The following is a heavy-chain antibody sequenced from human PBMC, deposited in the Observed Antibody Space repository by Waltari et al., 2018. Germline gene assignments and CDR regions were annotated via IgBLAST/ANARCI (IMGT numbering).Heavy chain of an antibody. J-gene: IGHJ6*03. Sequence: EVQLVESGGGLVQPGGSLRLSCAASGFTFSSYAMSWVRQAPGKGLEWGSAISGSGGSTYYADSVKGRFTISRDNAKNTLYLQMNSLRAEDTAVYYCAKDPRGSGSYSPRKYYYYMDVWGKGTTVTVSS. CDR1: GFTFSSYA. D-gene: IGHD3-10*01. CDR3: AKDPRGSGSYSPRKYYYYMDV. CDR2: ISGSGGST. V-gene: IGHV3-23*04.